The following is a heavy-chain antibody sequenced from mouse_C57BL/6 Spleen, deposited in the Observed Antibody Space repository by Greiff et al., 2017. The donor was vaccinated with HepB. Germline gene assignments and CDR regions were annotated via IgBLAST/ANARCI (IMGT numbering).Heavy chain of an antibody. CDR2: IYYSGTI. CDR3: AREGNAMDY. Sequence: EVQLQQSGPGLVKPSQTVFLTCTVTGISITTGNSRWRWIRQFPGHKLEWIGYIYYSGTITYNQSLTSRTTLTRDTPKNQFCLEMKSVTAEDTATYYCAREGNAMDYWGQGTSVTVSS. J-gene: IGHJ4*01. V-gene: IGHV3-5*01. CDR1: GISITTGNSR.